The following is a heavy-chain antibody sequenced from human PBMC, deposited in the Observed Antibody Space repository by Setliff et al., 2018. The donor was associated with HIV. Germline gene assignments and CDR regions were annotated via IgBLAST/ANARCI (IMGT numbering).Heavy chain of an antibody. Sequence: SETLSLTCAVYGGSFSGYYWTWIRQPPGKGLEWIGEINHSGSPKYNPSLKSRVTVSVDTSKNQFSLKLGSVTAADTAVYYCARDSSSWYGADWFDPWGQGTLVTVSS. V-gene: IGHV4-34*01. J-gene: IGHJ5*02. D-gene: IGHD6-13*01. CDR1: GGSFSGYY. CDR3: ARDSSSWYGADWFDP. CDR2: INHSGSP.